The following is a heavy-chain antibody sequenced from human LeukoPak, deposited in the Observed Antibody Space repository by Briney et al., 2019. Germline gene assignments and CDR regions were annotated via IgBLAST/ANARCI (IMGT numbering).Heavy chain of an antibody. Sequence: GGSLRLSCTVSGFTVSSNSMSWVRQAPGKGLEWVSFIYSDNTHYSDSVKGRFTISRDNSKNTLYLQMNSLRAEDTAVYYCAKDLQANTGYYDSSGYYPGYWGQGTLVTVSS. CDR3: AKDLQANTGYYDSSGYYPGY. V-gene: IGHV3-53*01. D-gene: IGHD3-22*01. CDR2: IYSDNT. CDR1: GFTVSSNS. J-gene: IGHJ4*02.